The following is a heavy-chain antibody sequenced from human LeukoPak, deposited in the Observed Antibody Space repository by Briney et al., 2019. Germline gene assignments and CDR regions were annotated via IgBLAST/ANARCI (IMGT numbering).Heavy chain of an antibody. CDR1: GGSISSYY. V-gene: IGHV4-4*07. CDR2: IYTSGST. Sequence: SETLSLTCTVSGGSISSYYWSWIRQPAGKGLEWIGRIYTSGSTNYNPSLKSRVTMSVDTSKNQFSLKLSSVTAADTAVYYCARDARGYCTNGVCYGWFDPWGQGTLVTVSS. D-gene: IGHD2-8*01. J-gene: IGHJ5*02. CDR3: ARDARGYCTNGVCYGWFDP.